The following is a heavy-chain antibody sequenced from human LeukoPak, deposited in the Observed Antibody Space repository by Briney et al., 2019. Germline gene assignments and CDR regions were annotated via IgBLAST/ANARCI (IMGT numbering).Heavy chain of an antibody. CDR3: AGGAYGSGSYAKWFDP. Sequence: SQTLSPTCTVSGGSISSDLYYWSWIRQPAGKGLEWIGRIYSSGTTNYNPSLKSRVTISIERSKNQVSLMLNSVTAADTAVYYCAGGAYGSGSYAKWFDPWGQGTLVIVSS. V-gene: IGHV4-61*02. CDR1: GGSISSDLYY. D-gene: IGHD3-10*01. CDR2: IYSSGTT. J-gene: IGHJ5*02.